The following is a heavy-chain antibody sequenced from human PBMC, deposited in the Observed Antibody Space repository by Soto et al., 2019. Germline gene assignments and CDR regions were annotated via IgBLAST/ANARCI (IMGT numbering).Heavy chain of an antibody. J-gene: IGHJ4*02. CDR1: GSTFSSYT. Sequence: QVQPVQSGAEVKKPGSSVKVFCKASGSTFSSYTITWVRQAPGQGLEWMGRIIPILGIANYAQKFQGSVTITAGKSTSTAYMQLSSLRSEDTAVYYCARSHCSSTSYYDNYWGQGTLVTVSS. CDR3: ARSHCSSTSYYDNY. CDR2: IIPILGIA. V-gene: IGHV1-69*02. D-gene: IGHD2-2*01.